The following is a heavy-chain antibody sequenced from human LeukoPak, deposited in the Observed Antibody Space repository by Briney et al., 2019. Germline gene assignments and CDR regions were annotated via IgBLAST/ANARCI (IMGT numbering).Heavy chain of an antibody. Sequence: PGGSLNLSFEAPGFTFISTYMSWVRQAPGKGLEWVSVIYSGGSTYYADSVKGRFTISRDNSKNTLYLQMNTLRAEETAVYYCARAMGGFSYLDSWGQGTLVTVSS. V-gene: IGHV3-53*01. CDR3: ARAMGGFSYLDS. CDR2: IYSGGST. CDR1: GFTFISTY. D-gene: IGHD3-16*01. J-gene: IGHJ4*02.